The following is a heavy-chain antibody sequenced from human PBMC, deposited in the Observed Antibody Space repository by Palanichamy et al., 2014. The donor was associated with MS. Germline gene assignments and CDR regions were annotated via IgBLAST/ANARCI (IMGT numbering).Heavy chain of an antibody. J-gene: IGHJ3*02. D-gene: IGHD3-22*01. V-gene: IGHV3-23*04. CDR3: AKGADSSGYYGFQAFDI. CDR1: GFTFSSSA. CDR2: LGGSGGTS. Sequence: EVQLVESGGGLVQPGGSLRLSCAASGFTFSSSAMTWVRQAPGKGLEWVSALGGSGGTSYYADSVKGRFTISRDNSKNTLSLQMNSLRADDTAVYYCAKGADSSGYYGFQAFDIWGQGTMVTVSS.